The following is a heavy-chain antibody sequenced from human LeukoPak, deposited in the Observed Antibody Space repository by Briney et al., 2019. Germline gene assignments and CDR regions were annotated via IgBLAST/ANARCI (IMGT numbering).Heavy chain of an antibody. J-gene: IGHJ4*02. Sequence: ASVKVSCKASGYTFTSYAMNWVRQAPGQGLEWMGWINPNSGGTNYAQKFQGRVTMTRDTSISTAYMELSRLRSDDTAVYYCARDLGGIAAAGTSYWGQGTLVTVSS. CDR3: ARDLGGIAAAGTSY. CDR2: INPNSGGT. CDR1: GYTFTSYA. V-gene: IGHV1-2*02. D-gene: IGHD6-13*01.